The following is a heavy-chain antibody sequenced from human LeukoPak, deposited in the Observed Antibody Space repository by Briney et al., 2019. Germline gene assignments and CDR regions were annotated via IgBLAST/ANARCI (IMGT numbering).Heavy chain of an antibody. CDR2: ISAYNGNT. D-gene: IGHD3-10*01. J-gene: IGHJ4*02. Sequence: ASVKVSCKASGYTFTSYGISWGRQAPGQGLEWMGWISAYNGNTNYAQTLQGRVTKTPDTSTSTDDMELRSLRSDDTAVYYCARGVMVRGVIRGYFDYWGQGTRVTVSS. CDR3: ARGVMVRGVIRGYFDY. CDR1: GYTFTSYG. V-gene: IGHV1-18*01.